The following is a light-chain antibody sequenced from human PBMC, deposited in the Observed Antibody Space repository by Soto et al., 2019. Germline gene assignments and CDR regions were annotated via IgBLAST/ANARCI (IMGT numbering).Light chain of an antibody. J-gene: IGKJ5*01. Sequence: AIQLTQSPSSLSASVGDRVTITCRASQGISSALAWYQQKPGKAPKLLIYDASSLESGVPSRFSGSGSGTDFTLAISCLHPEYFATYYCQLFNSYPSTFGQGTRLEIK. CDR1: QGISSA. CDR2: DAS. V-gene: IGKV1-13*02. CDR3: QLFNSYPST.